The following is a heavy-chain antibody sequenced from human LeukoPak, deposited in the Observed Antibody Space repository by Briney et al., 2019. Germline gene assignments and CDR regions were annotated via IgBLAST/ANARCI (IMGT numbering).Heavy chain of an antibody. CDR3: ASDYYDILTGPSHAFDI. CDR1: GFTFSSYS. V-gene: IGHV3-21*01. D-gene: IGHD3-9*01. Sequence: PGGSLRLSCAASGFTFSSYSMNWVRQAPGKGLEWVSSISSSSSYIYYADSVKGRFTISRDNAKNSLYLRMNSLRAEDTAVYYCASDYYDILTGPSHAFDIWGQGTMVTVSS. J-gene: IGHJ3*02. CDR2: ISSSSSYI.